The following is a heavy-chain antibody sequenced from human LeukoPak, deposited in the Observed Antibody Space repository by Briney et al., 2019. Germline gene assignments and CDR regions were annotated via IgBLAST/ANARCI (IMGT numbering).Heavy chain of an antibody. D-gene: IGHD2-8*02. CDR2: ISWNSGSI. J-gene: IGHJ4*02. CDR3: AKDTGTLVVEPFDY. V-gene: IGHV3-9*01. CDR1: GFTFDDYA. Sequence: PGGSLRLSCAASGFTFDDYAMHWVQQAPGKGLEWVSGISWNSGSIGYADSVKGRFTISRDNAKNSLYLQMNSLRAEDTALYYCAKDTGTLVVEPFDYWGQGTLVTVSS.